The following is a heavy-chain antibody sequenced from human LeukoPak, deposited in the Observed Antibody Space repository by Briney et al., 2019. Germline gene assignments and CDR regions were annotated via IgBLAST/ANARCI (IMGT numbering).Heavy chain of an antibody. CDR1: GVTFSSYA. Sequence: QPGRFLRLSCAVTGVTFSSYAMHWVRQAPGKGLEWVAVISYDGSNKYFADSVKGRFTISRDNSESTLYLQMNSLRAEDTAVYSRARGYCTSSSCYNDYWGQGTLVTVSS. CDR2: ISYDGSNK. CDR3: ARGYCTSSSCYNDY. V-gene: IGHV3-30*04. D-gene: IGHD2-2*02. J-gene: IGHJ4*02.